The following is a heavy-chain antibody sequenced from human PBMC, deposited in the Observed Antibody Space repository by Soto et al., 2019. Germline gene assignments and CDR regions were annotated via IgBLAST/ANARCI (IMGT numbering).Heavy chain of an antibody. V-gene: IGHV1-69*02. CDR3: ASSGDYYGSGAGIDY. D-gene: IGHD3-10*01. CDR1: GGTFSSYT. CDR2: IIPILGIA. J-gene: IGHJ4*02. Sequence: QVQLVQSGAEVKKPGSSVKVSCKASGGTFSSYTISWVRQAPGQGLEWMGRIIPILGIANYAQKFQGRVTITADKSTSTAYMELSSLRSEDTAVYYCASSGDYYGSGAGIDYWGQGTLVTVSS.